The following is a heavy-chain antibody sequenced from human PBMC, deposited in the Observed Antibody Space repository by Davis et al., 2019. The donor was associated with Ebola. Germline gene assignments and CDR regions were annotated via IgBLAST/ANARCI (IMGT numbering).Heavy chain of an antibody. V-gene: IGHV3-9*01. CDR3: AKGGEQAVAGLDY. CDR2: ISWNSGSI. CDR1: GFTFDDYA. J-gene: IGHJ4*01. Sequence: SLKISCAASGFTFDDYAMHWVRQAPGKGLEWVSGISWNSGSIGYADSVKGRFTISRDNSKNTLYLQMNSLRAEDTAVYYCAKGGEQAVAGLDYWGQNPGHRLL. D-gene: IGHD6-19*01.